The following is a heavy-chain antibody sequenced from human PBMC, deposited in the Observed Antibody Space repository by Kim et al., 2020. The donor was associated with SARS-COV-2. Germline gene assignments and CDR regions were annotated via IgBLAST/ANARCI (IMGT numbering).Heavy chain of an antibody. Sequence: GGSLRLSCTASGFTFGDYAMSWFRQAPGKGLEWVGFIRSKAYGGTTEYAASVKGRFTISRDDSKSIAYLQMNSLKTEDTAVYYCTRDPGYIENLPYYYDSSGYYWDAFDIWGQGTMVTVSS. CDR1: GFTFGDYA. CDR3: TRDPGYIENLPYYYDSSGYYWDAFDI. J-gene: IGHJ3*02. V-gene: IGHV3-49*03. CDR2: IRSKAYGGTT. D-gene: IGHD3-22*01.